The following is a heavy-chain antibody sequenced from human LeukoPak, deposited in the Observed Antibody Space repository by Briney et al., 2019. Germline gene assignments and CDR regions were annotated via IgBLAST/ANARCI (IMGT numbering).Heavy chain of an antibody. D-gene: IGHD3-22*01. CDR1: GCSISSYY. Sequence: SETLSLTCTVSGCSISSYYWSWILQPPGKGLEWIGYIYYSGSTNYNPSLKSRVTISVNTSKNQFYLKLSSVTAADTAVYYCALGSRYYYPFDYWGQGTLVTVSS. CDR2: IYYSGST. J-gene: IGHJ4*02. CDR3: ALGSRYYYPFDY. V-gene: IGHV4-59*01.